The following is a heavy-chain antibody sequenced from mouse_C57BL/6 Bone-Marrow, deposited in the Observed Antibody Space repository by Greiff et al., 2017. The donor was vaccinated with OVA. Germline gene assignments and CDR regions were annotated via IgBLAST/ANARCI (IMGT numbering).Heavy chain of an antibody. CDR2: INPSTGGT. Sequence: EVQLQQSGPELVKPGASVKISCKASGYSFTGYYMNWVKQSPEKSLEWIGEINPSTGGTTYNQKFKAKATLTVDKSSSTAYMQLKSLTSEDSAVYYFAGGETSPFAYWGQGTLVTVSA. CDR3: AGGETSPFAY. J-gene: IGHJ3*01. V-gene: IGHV1-42*01. D-gene: IGHD1-1*02. CDR1: GYSFTGYY.